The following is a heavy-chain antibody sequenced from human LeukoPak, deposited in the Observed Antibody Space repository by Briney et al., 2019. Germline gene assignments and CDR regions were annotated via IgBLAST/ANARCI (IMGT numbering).Heavy chain of an antibody. CDR2: IYYTGSA. J-gene: IGHJ4*02. CDR1: GGSITSHY. V-gene: IGHV4-59*11. D-gene: IGHD3-22*01. Sequence: SETLSLTCVVSGGSITSHYWSWIRQPPGKGLEYIGYIYYTGSADYNPSLKSRVTISLDTSKNQSSLSLSSVTAADTAVYYCARRSGVLDSRDSRYFFDYWGQGTLVTVSS. CDR3: ARRSGVLDSRDSRYFFDY.